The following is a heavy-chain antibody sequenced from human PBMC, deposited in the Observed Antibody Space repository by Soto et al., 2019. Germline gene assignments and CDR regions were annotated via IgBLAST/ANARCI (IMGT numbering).Heavy chain of an antibody. CDR1: GFSLATPGVA. D-gene: IGHD6-19*01. V-gene: IGHV2-5*02. CDR3: AHFSGMIIWFDP. J-gene: IGHJ5*02. Sequence: QVTLKESGPTLVKPTQTLTLTCNFSGFSLATPGVAVGWLRQTPGKALEWLGHIYWDDDERYSPSLQNRLSITKDTSKNQVVLTMTNMKPLDTGTYYCAHFSGMIIWFDPWGQGTLVTVSS. CDR2: IYWDDDE.